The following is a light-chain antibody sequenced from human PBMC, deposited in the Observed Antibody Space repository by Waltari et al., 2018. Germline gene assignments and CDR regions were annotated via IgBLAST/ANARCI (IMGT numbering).Light chain of an antibody. CDR2: PAS. Sequence: DIQMTQSPSSVSASVGDRVTITCRASQGISWWLAWYQQKPGEAPNLLIFPASTLHSGVPSRFSGNGSGTDFTLTISSLQPEDFATYFCQQTNGFPHTFGQGSKVEIK. V-gene: IGKV1D-12*01. CDR3: QQTNGFPHT. J-gene: IGKJ2*01. CDR1: QGISWW.